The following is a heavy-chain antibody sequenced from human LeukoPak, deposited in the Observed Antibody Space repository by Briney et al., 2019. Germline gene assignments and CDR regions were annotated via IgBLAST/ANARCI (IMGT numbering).Heavy chain of an antibody. CDR1: GFTFSSYW. J-gene: IGHJ4*02. Sequence: GGSLRLSYAASGFTFSSYWMSWVRQAPGKGLEWVANIKQDGSEQYYVDSVKGQFTISRDNAKNSLYLQMNSLRVEDTAVYYCARDSESWTVTGPRFDYWGQGTLVAVSS. D-gene: IGHD6-19*01. V-gene: IGHV3-7*01. CDR3: ARDSESWTVTGPRFDY. CDR2: IKQDGSEQ.